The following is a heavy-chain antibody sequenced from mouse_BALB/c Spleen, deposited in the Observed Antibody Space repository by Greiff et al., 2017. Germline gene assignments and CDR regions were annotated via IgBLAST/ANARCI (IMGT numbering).Heavy chain of an antibody. Sequence: EVHLVESGGGLVKPGGSLKLSCAASGFTFSSYAMSWVRQTPEKRLEWVASISSGGSTYYPDSVKGRFTISRDNARNILYLQMSSLRSEDTAMYYCARELGRAMDYWGQGTSVTVSS. J-gene: IGHJ4*01. V-gene: IGHV5-6-5*01. D-gene: IGHD4-1*01. CDR1: GFTFSSYA. CDR2: ISSGGST. CDR3: ARELGRAMDY.